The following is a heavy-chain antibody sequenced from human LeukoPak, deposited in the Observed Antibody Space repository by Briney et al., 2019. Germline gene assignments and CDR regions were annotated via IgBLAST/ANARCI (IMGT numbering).Heavy chain of an antibody. CDR3: ARHHGSWTDWYFDL. CDR2: IYSSGYT. J-gene: IGHJ2*01. CDR1: GGSLGSYF. Sequence: PSETLSLTCTVSGGSLGSYFWSWLRQSPGKGLEWIGYIYSSGYTDYNPSLKSRVTISVATFTNQSSLSLRSVAAADTALYYCARHHGSWTDWYFDLWGRGTLVIVSP. V-gene: IGHV4-59*08. D-gene: IGHD6-13*01.